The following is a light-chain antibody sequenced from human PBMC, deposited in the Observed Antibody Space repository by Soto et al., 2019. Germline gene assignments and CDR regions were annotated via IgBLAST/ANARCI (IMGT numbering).Light chain of an antibody. CDR3: HQRSNWLT. CDR1: QSVSSY. V-gene: IGKV3-11*01. Sequence: EIVLTQSPATLSLSPGERATLSCRASQSVSSYLAWYQQKPGQAPRLLIYDASNRATGIPARFSVSGSGTDFTLTISSLEPEDFAVYYCHQRSNWLTFGGGTKVEIK. CDR2: DAS. J-gene: IGKJ4*01.